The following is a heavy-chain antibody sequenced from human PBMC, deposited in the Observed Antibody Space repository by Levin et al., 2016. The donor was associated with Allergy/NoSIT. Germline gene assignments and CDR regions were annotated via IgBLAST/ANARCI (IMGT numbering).Heavy chain of an antibody. V-gene: IGHV4-59*11. D-gene: IGHD5-24*01. Sequence: SETLSLTCNVSGGSISSHYWSWIRQPPGKGLEWIGYIYSSGSTKYNPSLKSRVIMSVDTSKSQFSLKLNSVTAADTAMYYCARDEGGWGTDGYAGGVYFDYWGQGILVTVSS. CDR2: IYSSGST. CDR3: ARDEGGWGTDGYAGGVYFDY. J-gene: IGHJ4*02. CDR1: GGSISSHY.